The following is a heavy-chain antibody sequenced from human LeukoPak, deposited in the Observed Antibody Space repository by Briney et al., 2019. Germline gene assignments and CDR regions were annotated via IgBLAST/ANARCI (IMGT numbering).Heavy chain of an antibody. J-gene: IGHJ4*02. D-gene: IGHD4-11*01. Sequence: PSETLSLTCTVSGGSISSYYWSWIRQPPGKGLEWIGYIYYSGSTNYNPSLKSRVTISVDTSKNQFSLKLSSVTAADTAVYYCARVRYNNYMYYFDYWGQGALVTVSS. V-gene: IGHV4-59*01. CDR3: ARVRYNNYMYYFDY. CDR1: GGSISSYY. CDR2: IYYSGST.